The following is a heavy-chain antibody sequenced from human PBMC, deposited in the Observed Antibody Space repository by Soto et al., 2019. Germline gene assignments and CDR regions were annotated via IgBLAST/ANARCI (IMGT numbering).Heavy chain of an antibody. CDR2: ISWNSGSI. CDR1: GFTFDDYA. V-gene: IGHV3-9*01. Sequence: GGSLRLSCAASGFTFDDYAMHWVRQAPGKGLEWVSGISWNSGSIGYADSVKGRFTISRDNAKNSLYLQMNSLRAEDTAVYYCARETEPFYYYYGMDVWGQGTTVTVSS. CDR3: ARETEPFYYYYGMDV. D-gene: IGHD1-26*01. J-gene: IGHJ6*02.